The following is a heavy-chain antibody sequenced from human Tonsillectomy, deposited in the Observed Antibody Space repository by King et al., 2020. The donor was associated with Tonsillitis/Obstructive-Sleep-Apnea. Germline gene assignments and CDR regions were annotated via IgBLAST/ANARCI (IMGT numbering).Heavy chain of an antibody. Sequence: VQLVESGGGLVKPGGSLRLSCAASGFTFSSYSMNWVRQAPGKGLEWVSSIISSSTYIYYAGSVKGRFTNPRDNAKNSLYLQMNSLRAKDTAVYYCACDYDFWSGHSYYFDYWGQGTLVTVSS. CDR2: IISSSTYI. CDR1: GFTFSSYS. V-gene: IGHV3-21*01. CDR3: ACDYDFWSGHSYYFDY. D-gene: IGHD3-3*01. J-gene: IGHJ4*02.